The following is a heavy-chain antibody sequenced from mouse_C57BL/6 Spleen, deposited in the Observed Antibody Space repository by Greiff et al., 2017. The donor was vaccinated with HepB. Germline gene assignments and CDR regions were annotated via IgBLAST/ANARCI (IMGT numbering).Heavy chain of an antibody. CDR1: GYAFSSSW. Sequence: VQLQQSGPELVKPGASVKISCKASGYAFSSSWMNWVKQRPGKGLEWIGRIYPGDGDTNYNGKFKGKATLTADKSSSTAYMQLSSLTSEDSAVYCCARWYYYAMDYWGQGTSVTVSS. J-gene: IGHJ4*01. CDR3: ARWYYYAMDY. V-gene: IGHV1-82*01. CDR2: IYPGDGDT.